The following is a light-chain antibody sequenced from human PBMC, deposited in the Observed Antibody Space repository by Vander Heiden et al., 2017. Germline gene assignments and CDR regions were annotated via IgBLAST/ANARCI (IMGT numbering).Light chain of an antibody. V-gene: IGLV2-23*02. Sequence: QSALTQPASVSGSPGQSITIPCTGTSSDVGNYNLVSWYQQHPGKAPKFMIFEVNKRPSGVSNRFSGSKSGNTASLTISGLQTEDEADYYCCSYAGSGTYVFGIGTKVTVL. CDR3: CSYAGSGTYV. CDR2: EVN. J-gene: IGLJ1*01. CDR1: SSDVGNYNL.